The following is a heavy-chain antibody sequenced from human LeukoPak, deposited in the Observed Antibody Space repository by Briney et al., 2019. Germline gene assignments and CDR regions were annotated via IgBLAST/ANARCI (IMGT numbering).Heavy chain of an antibody. CDR2: IRAKAYGGTT. J-gene: IGHJ4*02. CDR1: GFTFGDFP. Sequence: QSGGSLRLSCAGSGFTFGDFPMTWVRQAPGKGLERVGYIRAKAYGGTTEYAASVKGRFTISRDDSKRIAFLQMNSLQTLDTAIYYCTRGSGRFEYWGQGVLVTVSS. V-gene: IGHV3-49*04. CDR3: TRGSGRFEY. D-gene: IGHD2-15*01.